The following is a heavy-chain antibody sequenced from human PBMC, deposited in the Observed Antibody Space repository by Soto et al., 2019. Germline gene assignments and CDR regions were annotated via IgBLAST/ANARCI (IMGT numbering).Heavy chain of an antibody. CDR1: GGSVSSGAYY. J-gene: IGHJ4*02. CDR3: ARAISTGYNILTGYYMDY. Sequence: PSETLSLTCSVSGGSVSSGAYYWSWIRQPPEKGLEWIGYIYYSGSTNYNPSLKSRVTISVDTSKNQFSLKLTSMTAADAAVYYCARAISTGYNILTGYYMDYWGQGSLVTVS. D-gene: IGHD3-9*01. V-gene: IGHV4-61*08. CDR2: IYYSGST.